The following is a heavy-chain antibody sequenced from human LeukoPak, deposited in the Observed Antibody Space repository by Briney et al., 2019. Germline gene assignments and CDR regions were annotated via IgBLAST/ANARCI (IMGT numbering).Heavy chain of an antibody. CDR1: GFTFSSYA. CDR2: ISYDGSNK. CDR3: AKDGRYCSSNTCYQYFDL. V-gene: IGHV3-30*04. Sequence: GGSLRLSCAASGFTFSSYAMHWVRQAPGRGLEWVAVISYDGSNKYYADSVKGRFTISRDNSKNTLYLQMNSLRAEDTAVYYCAKDGRYCSSNTCYQYFDLWGQGALVTVSS. D-gene: IGHD2-2*01. J-gene: IGHJ4*02.